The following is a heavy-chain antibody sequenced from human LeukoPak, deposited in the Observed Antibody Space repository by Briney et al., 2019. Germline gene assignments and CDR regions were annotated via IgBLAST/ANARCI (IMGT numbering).Heavy chain of an antibody. D-gene: IGHD2-2*01. CDR3: ARNPGYCSSTSCYLYYYGMDV. V-gene: IGHV1-2*02. Sequence: ASVEVSCKASGYTFTGYYMHWVRQAPGQGLEWMGWINPNSGGTNYAQKFQGRVTMTRDTSISTAYMELSRLRSDDTAVYYCARNPGYCSSTSCYLYYYGMDVWGQGTTVTVSS. CDR1: GYTFTGYY. CDR2: INPNSGGT. J-gene: IGHJ6*02.